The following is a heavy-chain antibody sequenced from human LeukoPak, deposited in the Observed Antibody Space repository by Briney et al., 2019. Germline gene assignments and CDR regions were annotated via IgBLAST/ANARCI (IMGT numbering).Heavy chain of an antibody. J-gene: IGHJ4*02. CDR2: IKQDGSEK. CDR3: AKELWFGDPPPYFDY. V-gene: IGHV3-7*03. CDR1: GFTFSSYW. D-gene: IGHD3-10*01. Sequence: GGSLRLSCAASGFTFSSYWMSWVRQAPGKGLEWVANIKQDGSEKYYVDSAKGRFTISRDNAKNSLYLQMNGLRAGDTAVYDCAKELWFGDPPPYFDYWRQGTVVTVSS.